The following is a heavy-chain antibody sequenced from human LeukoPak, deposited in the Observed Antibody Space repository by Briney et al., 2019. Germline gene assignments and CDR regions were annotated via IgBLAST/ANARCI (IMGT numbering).Heavy chain of an antibody. J-gene: IGHJ6*03. CDR2: IYYSGST. D-gene: IGHD6-19*01. Sequence: PSETLSLTCTVSGGSISSYYWSWIRQPPGKGLEWIGYIYYSGSTNYNPSLKSRVTISVDTSRNQFSLKLSSVTAAGTAVYYCARDVAVAGDYYMDVWGKGTTVTISS. CDR3: ARDVAVAGDYYMDV. V-gene: IGHV4-59*01. CDR1: GGSISSYY.